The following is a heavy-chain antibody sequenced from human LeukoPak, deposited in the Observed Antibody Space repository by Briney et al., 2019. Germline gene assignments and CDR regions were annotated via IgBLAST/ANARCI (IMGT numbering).Heavy chain of an antibody. CDR2: ISSSSSTI. D-gene: IGHD1-26*01. CDR3: ATGLLTWELRDY. Sequence: AWGSLRLSCAASGFTFSSYSMNWVRQAPGKGLEWVSYISSSSSTIFYADSVKGRFTISRDNAKNSLYLQMNSLRAEDTAVYYCATGLLTWELRDYWGQGTLVTVSS. CDR1: GFTFSSYS. V-gene: IGHV3-48*01. J-gene: IGHJ4*02.